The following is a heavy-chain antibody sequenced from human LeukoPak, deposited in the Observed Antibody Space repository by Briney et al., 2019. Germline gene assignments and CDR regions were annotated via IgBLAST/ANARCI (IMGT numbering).Heavy chain of an antibody. CDR1: GGSFSDYW. CDR2: INHSGST. V-gene: IGHV4-34*01. Sequence: PSETLSLTCAVYGGSFSDYWWTWIRQPPGKGLEWIGEINHSGSTNYNPSLKSRVTISVDTSKNQFSLKLSSVTAADTAVYYCARFGENSSTSWYVSYMDVWGKGTTVTISS. CDR3: ARFGENSSTSWYVSYMDV. J-gene: IGHJ6*03. D-gene: IGHD2-2*01.